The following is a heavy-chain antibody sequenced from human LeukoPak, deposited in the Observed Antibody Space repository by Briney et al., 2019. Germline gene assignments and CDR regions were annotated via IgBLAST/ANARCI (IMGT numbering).Heavy chain of an antibody. D-gene: IGHD1-26*01. V-gene: IGHV3-23*01. CDR3: AKGGSYYQYFDY. CDR1: GFTFSSYA. Sequence: GGSLRLSCAASGFTFSSYAMRWVRQAPGKGLEWVSAISGSGGSTYYADSVKGRFTISRDNSKNKLYPQMNSRRAEDTAVYYRAKGGSYYQYFDYWGQGTLVTVSS. CDR2: ISGSGGST. J-gene: IGHJ4*01.